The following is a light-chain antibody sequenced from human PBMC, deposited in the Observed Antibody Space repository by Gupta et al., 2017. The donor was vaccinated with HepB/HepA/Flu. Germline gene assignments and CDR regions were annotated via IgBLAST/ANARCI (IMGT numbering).Light chain of an antibody. CDR3: QQRDSAPFT. Sequence: DIQLTQSPSSLSASVRDRVTITCRASQYINNHVNWYQQQPGKAPKLLIYVASKLRSGVPSRFSGSGSGTLFTLTISRLHPEDVATYYCQQRDSAPFTFGGGTKVEIK. CDR2: VAS. J-gene: IGKJ4*01. V-gene: IGKV1-39*01. CDR1: QYINNH.